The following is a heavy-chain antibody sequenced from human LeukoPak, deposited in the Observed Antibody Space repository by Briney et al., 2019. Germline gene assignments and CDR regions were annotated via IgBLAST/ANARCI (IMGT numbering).Heavy chain of an antibody. D-gene: IGHD3-22*01. J-gene: IGHJ5*02. Sequence: GCSVKVSCKASGGTFSSYAISWVRQAPGQGLEWMGGIIPIFGTANYAQKFQGRVTITADESTSTAYMELSSLRSEDTAVYYCARGPYYYDSSGAPGGNWFDPWGQGTLVTVSS. CDR2: IIPIFGTA. CDR1: GGTFSSYA. CDR3: ARGPYYYDSSGAPGGNWFDP. V-gene: IGHV1-69*01.